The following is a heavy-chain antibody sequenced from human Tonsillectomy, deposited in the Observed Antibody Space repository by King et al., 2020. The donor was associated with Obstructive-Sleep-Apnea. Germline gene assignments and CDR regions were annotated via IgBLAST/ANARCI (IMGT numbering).Heavy chain of an antibody. CDR3: TRGVGADDNVWGTYRFVGDY. V-gene: IGHV3-74*01. D-gene: IGHD3-16*02. CDR1: GFTFISYW. J-gene: IGHJ4*02. Sequence: VQLVESGGGLVQPGGSLRLSCAGSGFTFISYWMHWFRQAPGRGRVWVSRRNIEGSRTSYADSVKGRFTISRDNAKNTLYLQMNSLRAEDTAVYYCTRGVGADDNVWGTYRFVGDYGGQGTLVTVSS. CDR2: RNIEGSRT.